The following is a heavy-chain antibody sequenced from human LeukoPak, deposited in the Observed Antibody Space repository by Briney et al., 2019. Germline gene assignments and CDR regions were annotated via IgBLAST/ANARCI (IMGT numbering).Heavy chain of an antibody. D-gene: IGHD1-1*01. J-gene: IGHJ3*02. Sequence: ASVKVSCKASGYTFTSYYMHWVRQAPGQGLEWMGIINPSGGSTSYAQKFQGRVTMTRDMSTSTVYMELSSLRSEDTAVYYCARDPLDGQDAFDIWGQGTMVTVSS. V-gene: IGHV1-46*01. CDR1: GYTFTSYY. CDR3: ARDPLDGQDAFDI. CDR2: INPSGGST.